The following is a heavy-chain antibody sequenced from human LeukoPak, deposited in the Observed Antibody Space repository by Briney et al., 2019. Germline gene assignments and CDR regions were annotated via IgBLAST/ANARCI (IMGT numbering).Heavy chain of an antibody. Sequence: ASVKVSCKASGYTFTGYGISWVRQAPGQGLEWMGWISGYNGNTNYAQKLQGRVTMTTDTSTSTAYMELRSLRSDDTAVYYCARDRYSSSWYLTNFDYWGQGTLVTVSS. J-gene: IGHJ4*02. CDR1: GYTFTGYG. D-gene: IGHD6-13*01. V-gene: IGHV1-18*01. CDR3: ARDRYSSSWYLTNFDY. CDR2: ISGYNGNT.